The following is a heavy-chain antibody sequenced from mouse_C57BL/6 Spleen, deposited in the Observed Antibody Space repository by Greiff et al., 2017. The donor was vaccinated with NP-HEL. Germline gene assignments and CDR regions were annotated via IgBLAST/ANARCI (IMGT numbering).Heavy chain of an antibody. J-gene: IGHJ1*03. CDR2: INYDGSST. V-gene: IGHV5-16*01. Sequence: EVKVVESEGGLVQPGSSMKLSCTASGFTFSDYYMAWVRQVPEKGLEWVANINYDGSSTYYLDSLKSRFIISRDNAKNILYLQMSSLKSEDTATYYCARGTPFDVWGTGTTVTVSS. CDR1: GFTFSDYY. CDR3: ARGTPFDV.